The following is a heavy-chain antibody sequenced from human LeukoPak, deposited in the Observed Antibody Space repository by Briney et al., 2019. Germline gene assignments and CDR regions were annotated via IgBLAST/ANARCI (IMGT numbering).Heavy chain of an antibody. V-gene: IGHV3-33*01. J-gene: IGHJ4*02. D-gene: IGHD3-22*01. CDR3: ARDYYDSNGYYLGLPDY. CDR2: IWYDGSNK. CDR1: GFTFSSYG. Sequence: PGGSLRLSCAASGFTFSSYGMHWVRQAPGKGLEWVAVIWYDGSNKYYADSVKGRFTISRDNSKNTLYLQMNSLRAEDTAVYYCARDYYDSNGYYLGLPDYWGQGTLVTVSS.